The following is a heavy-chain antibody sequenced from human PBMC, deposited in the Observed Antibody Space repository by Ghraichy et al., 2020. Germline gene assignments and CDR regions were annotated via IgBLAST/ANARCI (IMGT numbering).Heavy chain of an antibody. CDR2: ISYDGSNK. V-gene: IGHV3-30-3*01. CDR3: AREEGSGNHANDY. J-gene: IGHJ4*02. Sequence: GESLRLSCAASGFTFSSYAMHWVRQAPGKGLEWVAVISYDGSNKYYADSVKGRFTISRDNSKNTLYLQMNSLRAEDTAVYYCAREEGSGNHANDYWGQGTLVTVSS. CDR1: GFTFSSYA. D-gene: IGHD2-15*01.